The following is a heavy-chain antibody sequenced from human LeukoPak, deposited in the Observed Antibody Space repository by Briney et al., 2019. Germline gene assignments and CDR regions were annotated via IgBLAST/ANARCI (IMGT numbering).Heavy chain of an antibody. D-gene: IGHD1-26*01. CDR2: ISSSRRDT. V-gene: IGHV3-11*05. CDR3: ARDRLWEVGATPYFAY. J-gene: IGHJ4*02. Sequence: GGSLRLSCAASGFTFSDYYMSWIRQAPGKGLEWVSYISSSRRDTKYADSVKGRFTISRDNAKNSLYLQMNSLRAEDTAVYYCARDRLWEVGATPYFAYWGQGTLVTVSS. CDR1: GFTFSDYY.